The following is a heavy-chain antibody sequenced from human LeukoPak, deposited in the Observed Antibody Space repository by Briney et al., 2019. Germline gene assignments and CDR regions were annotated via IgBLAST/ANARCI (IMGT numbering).Heavy chain of an antibody. CDR1: GFTFNRYW. CDR2: INSDGSST. D-gene: IGHD3-3*01. Sequence: GGSLRLSCVASGFTFNRYWMHWVRQAPGKGLVWVSRINSDGSSTNYVDSVKGRFTISRDNAKNTLYLQMNSLRAEDTAVYYCAKGGYYDFWSGYVSDAFDIWGQGTMVTVSS. CDR3: AKGGYYDFWSGYVSDAFDI. V-gene: IGHV3-74*01. J-gene: IGHJ3*02.